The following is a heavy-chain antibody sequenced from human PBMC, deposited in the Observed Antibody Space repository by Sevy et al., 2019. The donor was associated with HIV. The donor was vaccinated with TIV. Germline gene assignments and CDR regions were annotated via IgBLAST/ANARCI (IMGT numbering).Heavy chain of an antibody. V-gene: IGHV3-7*03. CDR3: ARDCNSASCLWGLDV. CDR2: IKRDGSEK. Sequence: GGSLRLSCAASGFTFSNYWMTWVRQAPGKGLEWVANIKRDGSEKYYVASVKGRFNISRDNAKNSLYMQMNGLRAEDTAVYYCARDCNSASCLWGLDVWGQGTTVTVSS. D-gene: IGHD2-2*01. CDR1: GFTFSNYW. J-gene: IGHJ6*02.